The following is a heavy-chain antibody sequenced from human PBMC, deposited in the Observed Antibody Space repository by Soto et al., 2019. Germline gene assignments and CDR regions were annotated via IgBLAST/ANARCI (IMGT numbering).Heavy chain of an antibody. V-gene: IGHV4-59*01. CDR1: SCSISTYY. J-gene: IGHJ4*02. D-gene: IGHD6-13*01. Sequence: TVSSCSISTYYWSWIRQPPGKGLEWIGYISYSGRTNYNPALKSRVTISLATSRNQFSLKLSSVTAADTAVYYCARYAGSSWFDYWGQGSLVTVSS. CDR3: ARYAGSSWFDY. CDR2: ISYSGRT.